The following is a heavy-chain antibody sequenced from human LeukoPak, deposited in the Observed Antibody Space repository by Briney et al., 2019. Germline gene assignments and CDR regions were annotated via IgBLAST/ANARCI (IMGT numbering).Heavy chain of an antibody. CDR3: ARNVRYDFWSGYLDDY. J-gene: IGHJ4*02. V-gene: IGHV4-61*02. CDR1: GGSISSGSYY. Sequence: SETLSLTCLVSGGSISSGSYYWSCIRRPAGKGLERLRRIYYSWSTNYNPSLRSRVIISVDTSKNQFFLMLSSVTAADTAVYYCARNVRYDFWSGYLDDYWGQGTLVTVSS. CDR2: IYYSWST. D-gene: IGHD3-3*01.